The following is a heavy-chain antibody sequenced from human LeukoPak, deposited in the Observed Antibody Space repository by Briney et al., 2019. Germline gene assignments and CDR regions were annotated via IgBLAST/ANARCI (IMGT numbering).Heavy chain of an antibody. Sequence: GGSLGLSCAASGFTFSSHSMNWVRQAPGQGLEWVSSISGSSSSIYYADSVKGRFTISRDNAKNSLYLQMNSLRADDTAVYYCATPPSTVPRGKFDYWGQGTLVTVSS. V-gene: IGHV3-21*06. J-gene: IGHJ4*02. D-gene: IGHD4-17*01. CDR1: GFTFSSHS. CDR2: ISGSSSSI. CDR3: ATPPSTVPRGKFDY.